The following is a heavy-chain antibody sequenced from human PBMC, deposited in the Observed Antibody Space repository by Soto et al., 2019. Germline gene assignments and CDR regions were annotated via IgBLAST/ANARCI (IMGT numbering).Heavy chain of an antibody. Sequence: SETLSLTCTVSGGSISSYYWSWIRQPPGKGLEWVGNIYYSGSTNYNPSLKSRVTISVDTSKNQFSLKLSSVSASDTAVYYCVRQCDLGYCSGGSCYGGFYYWGQGTLVTVSS. CDR1: GGSISSYY. D-gene: IGHD2-15*01. V-gene: IGHV4-59*08. CDR3: VRQCDLGYCSGGSCYGGFYY. CDR2: IYYSGST. J-gene: IGHJ4*02.